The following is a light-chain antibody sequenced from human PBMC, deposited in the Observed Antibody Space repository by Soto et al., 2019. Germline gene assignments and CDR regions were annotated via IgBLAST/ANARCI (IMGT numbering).Light chain of an antibody. CDR2: EVS. CDR1: SRDVGSYNY. Sequence: QSALTQPPSASGSPGQSVTISCTGTSRDVGSYNYVSWYQQHPGKVPKLMIYEVSKRPSGVPDRFSGSKSGNTASLTVSGLQAEDEADYYCSSYAGTNTDYVFGTGTKVTVL. V-gene: IGLV2-8*01. CDR3: SSYAGTNTDYV. J-gene: IGLJ1*01.